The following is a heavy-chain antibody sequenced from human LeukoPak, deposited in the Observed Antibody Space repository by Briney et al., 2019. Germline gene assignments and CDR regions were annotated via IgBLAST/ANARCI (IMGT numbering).Heavy chain of an antibody. D-gene: IGHD5-18*01. Sequence: ASVKVSCKVSGSTLSELSIHWVRQAPGKGLEWMGGFDPEDAKRVYAQKLQGRVTMTEDTSTGTAYMELRSLRSEDTAVYYCATPRSNGWSWFAFDVWGQGTLVIVS. CDR3: ATPRSNGWSWFAFDV. J-gene: IGHJ3*01. CDR2: FDPEDAKR. V-gene: IGHV1-24*01. CDR1: GSTLSELS.